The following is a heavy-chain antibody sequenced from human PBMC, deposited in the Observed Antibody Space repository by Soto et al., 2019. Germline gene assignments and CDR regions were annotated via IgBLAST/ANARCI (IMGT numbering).Heavy chain of an antibody. Sequence: QVQLVESGGGVVQPGRSLRLSCAASGFTFSSYAMHWVRQAPGEGLEWVAVISYDGSNKYYADSVKGRFTISRDNSKNTLYLQMNSLRAEDTAVYYCARGDSSGYYFFWGQGTLVTVSS. CDR1: GFTFSSYA. CDR3: ARGDSSGYYFF. J-gene: IGHJ4*02. V-gene: IGHV3-30-3*01. CDR2: ISYDGSNK. D-gene: IGHD3-22*01.